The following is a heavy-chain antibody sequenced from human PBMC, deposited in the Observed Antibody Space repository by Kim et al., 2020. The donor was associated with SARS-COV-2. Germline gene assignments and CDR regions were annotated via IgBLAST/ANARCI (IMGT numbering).Heavy chain of an antibody. D-gene: IGHD3-16*01. CDR3: ARRFAS. V-gene: IGHV3-48*02. J-gene: IGHJ5*02. CDR2: ISTTSSTI. CDR1: GFTFSDHN. Sequence: GGSLRLSCAASGFTFSDHNMNWVRQAPGKGLEWVAYISTTSSTIYYADSVKGRFTVSRDNAKNSLYLQMNSLRDEDTAVYYCARRFASWGQGTLVTVSS.